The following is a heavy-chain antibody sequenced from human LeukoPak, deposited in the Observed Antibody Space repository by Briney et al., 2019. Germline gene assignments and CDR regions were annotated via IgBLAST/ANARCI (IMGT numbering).Heavy chain of an antibody. J-gene: IGHJ4*02. V-gene: IGHV6-1*01. CDR2: TYYKSAWYN. CDR3: ARGTGWPQFDY. Sequence: SQTLSLTCAISGDSVSRDSIAWNWIRQSPSRGLERLGRTYYKSAWYNDYAVSVKGRITINPDTSKNQFSLQLNSVTPEDTAVYYCARGTGWPQFDYWGQGTLVTVSS. D-gene: IGHD6-19*01. CDR1: GDSVSRDSIA.